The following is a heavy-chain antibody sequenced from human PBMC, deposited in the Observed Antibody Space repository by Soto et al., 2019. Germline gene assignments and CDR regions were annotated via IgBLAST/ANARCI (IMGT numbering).Heavy chain of an antibody. J-gene: IGHJ4*02. V-gene: IGHV4-4*02. CDR3: ARAFWSGYYIYFDY. D-gene: IGHD3-3*01. CDR1: GGSISSNNW. Sequence: QVQLQESGPGLVKPSGTLSLTCAVSGGSISSNNWWSWVRQPPGKGLEWIGEIYHSGSTNYNPSLKSRVTISVDKSKNQFSLKLRSVTAADTAVYYCARAFWSGYYIYFDYWGQGTLVTVSS. CDR2: IYHSGST.